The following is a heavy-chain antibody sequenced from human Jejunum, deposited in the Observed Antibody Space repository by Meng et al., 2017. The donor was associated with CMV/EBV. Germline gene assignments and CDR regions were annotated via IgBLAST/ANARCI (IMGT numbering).Heavy chain of an antibody. CDR3: ARGFYENSGYHLLIDY. D-gene: IGHD3-22*01. Sequence: FTFSKYGVHWVRQAPGKGLVWVSRISSDGGVTAYADSVKGRFTISRDNAKNTVYLQMNSLRVEDTAVYHCARGFYENSGYHLLIDYWGQGTLVTVSS. J-gene: IGHJ4*02. CDR1: FTFSKYG. CDR2: ISSDGGVT. V-gene: IGHV3-74*01.